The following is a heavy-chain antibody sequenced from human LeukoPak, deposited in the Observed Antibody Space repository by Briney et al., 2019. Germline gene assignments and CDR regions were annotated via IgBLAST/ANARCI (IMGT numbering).Heavy chain of an antibody. Sequence: GGSLRLSCAASGFTFSSYGMSWVRQAPGKGLEWVSAISGSGGDTYYADSVKGRFTISRDNSKNTLYLQMNSLRAEDTAVYYCAELGITMIGGVWGKGTTVTISS. CDR1: GFTFSSYG. CDR2: ISGSGGDT. V-gene: IGHV3-23*01. D-gene: IGHD3-10*02. CDR3: AELGITMIGGV. J-gene: IGHJ6*04.